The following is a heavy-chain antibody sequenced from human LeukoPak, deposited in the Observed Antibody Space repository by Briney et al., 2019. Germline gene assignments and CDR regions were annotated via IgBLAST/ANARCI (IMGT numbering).Heavy chain of an antibody. CDR3: AREHRGAGATVDY. J-gene: IGHJ4*02. CDR1: GFTFNSHW. CDR2: IESDGSSK. Sequence: GGSLRLSCAASGFTFNSHWMHWVRQVPGKGLVWVSRIESDGSSKMYADSVSGRFTISRDNAKNTLYLQMNSLRAEDTGVYYCAREHRGAGATVDYWGQGALVTVSS. V-gene: IGHV3-74*03. D-gene: IGHD1-26*01.